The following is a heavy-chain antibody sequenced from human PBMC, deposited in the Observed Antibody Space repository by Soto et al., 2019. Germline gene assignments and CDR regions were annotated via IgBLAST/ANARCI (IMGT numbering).Heavy chain of an antibody. J-gene: IGHJ4*02. Sequence: QVQLQESGPGLVKPSQTLSLTCTVSGGSISSGGYYWSWIRQHPGKGLEWIGYIYYSGSTYYNPSLKGRVTIREDTSKRRFCLNLSTATAADTAVYYCARGPLTTMILVGKSFDHWDQGTMVTVSS. CDR1: GGSISSGGYY. V-gene: IGHV4-31*03. D-gene: IGHD3-22*01. CDR2: IYYSGST. CDR3: ARGPLTTMILVGKSFDH.